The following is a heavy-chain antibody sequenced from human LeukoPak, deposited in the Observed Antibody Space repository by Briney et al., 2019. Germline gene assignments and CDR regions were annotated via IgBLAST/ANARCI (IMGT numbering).Heavy chain of an antibody. D-gene: IGHD3-3*01. CDR3: ARGGNYDFWSFDY. CDR2: IKQDGSEK. J-gene: IGHJ4*02. CDR1: GFTFSSYW. Sequence: QTGGSLRLSCAASGFTFSSYWMSWVRQAPGKGLEWVANIKQDGSEKYYVDSVKGRFTISRDNAKNSLYLQMNSLRAEDTAVYYCARGGNYDFWSFDYWGQGTLVTVSS. V-gene: IGHV3-7*04.